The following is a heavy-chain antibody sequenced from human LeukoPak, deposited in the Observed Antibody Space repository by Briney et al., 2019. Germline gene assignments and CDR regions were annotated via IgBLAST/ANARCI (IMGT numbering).Heavy chain of an antibody. Sequence: GGSLRLSCAASGIAFSSYAMSWVRQAPGKGLEWVSSISGISGSAYYADSVKGRFTISRDNAKNSLYLQMNSLRDEDTAVYYCARGITAFDIWGRGTTVTVSS. J-gene: IGHJ3*02. V-gene: IGHV3-23*01. D-gene: IGHD3-16*01. CDR3: ARGITAFDI. CDR1: GIAFSSYA. CDR2: ISGISGSA.